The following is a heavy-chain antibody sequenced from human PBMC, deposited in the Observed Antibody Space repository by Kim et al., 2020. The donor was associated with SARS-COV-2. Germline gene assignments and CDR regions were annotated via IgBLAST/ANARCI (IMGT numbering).Heavy chain of an antibody. J-gene: IGHJ4*02. V-gene: IGHV3-23*03. CDR1: GFTVVDYS. D-gene: IGHD2-21*02. CDR3: ARGGGGDHGY. Sequence: GGSLRLSCVASGFTVVDYSMCWVRQAPGKGLEWVSVSFEGDGRAEYGDSVKGRFIIFRDNSKNMIYLQMNSLRVEYMGTYYCARGGGGDHGYWGQGTLVTVSS. CDR2: SFEGDGRA.